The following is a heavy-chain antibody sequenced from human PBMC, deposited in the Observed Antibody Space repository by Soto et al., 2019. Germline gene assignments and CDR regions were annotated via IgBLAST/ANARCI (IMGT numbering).Heavy chain of an antibody. Sequence: SETLSLTCTVSGGSISSYYWSWIRQPAGKGLEWIGRIYTSGSTNYNPSLKSRVTMSVDTSKNQFSLKLSSVTAADTAVYYCARSRVLLWFGEFSAHYYGMDVWGQGTTVTSP. V-gene: IGHV4-4*07. D-gene: IGHD3-10*01. J-gene: IGHJ6*02. CDR2: IYTSGST. CDR3: ARSRVLLWFGEFSAHYYGMDV. CDR1: GGSISSYY.